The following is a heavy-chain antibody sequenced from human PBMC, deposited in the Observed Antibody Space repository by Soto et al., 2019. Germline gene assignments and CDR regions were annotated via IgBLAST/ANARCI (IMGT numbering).Heavy chain of an antibody. CDR2: TYYRSKWYN. J-gene: IGHJ6*02. CDR1: GDSVSSNSAA. Sequence: SQTLSLTCAISGDSVSSNSAAWNWIRQSPSRGLEWLGRTYYRSKWYNGYAVSVKSRITINPDTSKNQFSLQLNSVTPEDTAVYYCARDRSSGWYPTYYYYGMDVWGQGTTVTVSS. D-gene: IGHD6-19*01. CDR3: ARDRSSGWYPTYYYYGMDV. V-gene: IGHV6-1*01.